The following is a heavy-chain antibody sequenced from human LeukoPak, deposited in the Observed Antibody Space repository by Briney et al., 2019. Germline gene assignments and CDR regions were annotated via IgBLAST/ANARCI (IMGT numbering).Heavy chain of an antibody. CDR2: IYSSGST. CDR1: GDSFSYFY. CDR3: ARGVVAAAGRTFDF. D-gene: IGHD6-13*01. Sequence: SETLSLTCTVSGDSFSYFYWSWIRQPPGKGLEWIGYIYSSGSTSYNPSLRSRVTISLDTSKNRFSLKLSSVTAADTAIYYCARGVVAAAGRTFDFWGQGTLVTVSS. J-gene: IGHJ4*02. V-gene: IGHV4-59*01.